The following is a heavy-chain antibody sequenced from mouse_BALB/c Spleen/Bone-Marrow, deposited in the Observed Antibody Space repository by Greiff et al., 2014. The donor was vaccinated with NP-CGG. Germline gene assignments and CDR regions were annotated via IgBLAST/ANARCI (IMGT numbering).Heavy chain of an antibody. D-gene: IGHD1-1*01. CDR2: ISSGGSYT. CDR3: ARNGYGSND. J-gene: IGHJ3*01. Sequence: EVQLVESGGVLVKPGGSLKLSCAASGFTFSTYAMPWVRQYPEKRLEWVGEISSGGSYTYYQDTVTGRFNISRDNANNTLYLERSRLRFEDAAMYYCARNGYGSNDWGQGTLVTVSA. V-gene: IGHV5-9-4*01. CDR1: GFTFSTYA.